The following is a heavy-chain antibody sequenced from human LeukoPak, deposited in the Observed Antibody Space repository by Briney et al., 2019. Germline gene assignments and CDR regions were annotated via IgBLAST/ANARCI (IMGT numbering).Heavy chain of an antibody. CDR3: ARVEDSSGYYPGYFDY. CDR1: GGSVSSNGYF. D-gene: IGHD3-22*01. Sequence: SETLSLTCTVSGGSVSSNGYFWNWIRQPPGKGLEWIGYIYNRGSTNYNPSLKSRVTISVDTSKNQFSLKLSSVTAADTAVYYCARVEDSSGYYPGYFDYWGQGTLVTVSS. CDR2: IYNRGST. V-gene: IGHV4-61*08. J-gene: IGHJ4*02.